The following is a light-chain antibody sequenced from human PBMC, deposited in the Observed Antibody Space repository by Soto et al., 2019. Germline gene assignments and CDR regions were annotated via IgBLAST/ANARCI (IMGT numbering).Light chain of an antibody. CDR3: QQSYNAPYI. J-gene: IGKJ2*01. CDR1: QNIGTS. CDR2: SAS. Sequence: DLQMTQSPSSLSVSVGDRVTITCRASQNIGTSLNWYQMKLGRAPTLLIYSASTLQSGAPSRFRGGGSRTEFTLTINSLQPEDFATYSCQQSYNAPYIFGQGTILEIK. V-gene: IGKV1-39*01.